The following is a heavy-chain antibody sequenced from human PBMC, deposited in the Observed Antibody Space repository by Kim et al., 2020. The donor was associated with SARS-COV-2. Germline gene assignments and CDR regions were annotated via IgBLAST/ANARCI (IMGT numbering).Heavy chain of an antibody. D-gene: IGHD1-26*01. CDR1: GASVNSSDFY. Sequence: SETLSLTCTVSGASVNSSDFYWGWIRQPPGKGLEWIGNIYYSGSTYYSPSLKSRVTISADTSKKQFSLKLTSVTAADTAVYYCARGTRRGRGIEERFDPWSKGTLVSVSS. CDR2: IYYSGST. V-gene: IGHV4-39*02. J-gene: IGHJ5*02. CDR3: ARGTRRGRGIEERFDP.